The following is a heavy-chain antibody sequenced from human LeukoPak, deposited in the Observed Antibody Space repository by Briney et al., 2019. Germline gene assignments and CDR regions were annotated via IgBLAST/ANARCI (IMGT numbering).Heavy chain of an antibody. V-gene: IGHV3-23*01. Sequence: GGSLRLSCAASGFTFNSNAMTWVRQAPGKGLECVSAITASGSATYYADSVKGRFTISRDNSQNTPYLQLKSLRAEDTALYYCAKAFGTNGYFQLPIDFWGQGTLVTVSS. D-gene: IGHD2-8*01. CDR2: ITASGSAT. J-gene: IGHJ4*02. CDR3: AKAFGTNGYFQLPIDF. CDR1: GFTFNSNA.